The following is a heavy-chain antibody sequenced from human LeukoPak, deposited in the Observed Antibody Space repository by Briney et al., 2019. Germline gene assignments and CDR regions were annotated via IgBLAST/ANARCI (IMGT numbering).Heavy chain of an antibody. CDR2: ISSSSSYI. V-gene: IGHV3-21*01. CDR3: ASWGAYRAFDI. D-gene: IGHD3-16*01. J-gene: IGHJ3*02. CDR1: GFTFSSYS. Sequence: GGSLRLSCAASGFTFSSYSMNWVRQAPGKGLEWVSSISSSSSYIYYADSVKGRFTISRDNAKNSLYLQMNGLRAEDTAVYYCASWGAYRAFDIWGQGTMVTVSS.